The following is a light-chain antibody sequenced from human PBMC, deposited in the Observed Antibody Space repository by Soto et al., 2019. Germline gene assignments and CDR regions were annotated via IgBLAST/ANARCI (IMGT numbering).Light chain of an antibody. CDR3: NSYTSSTADV. CDR1: ISDICHYDY. J-gene: IGLJ1*01. CDR2: HVT. Sequence: SVLTQPVSVSGFHGQSITISCTGTISDICHYDYVSWYQQHPGKAPKLMIYHVTYRPSGVSNRFSGSKSGNTASLTISGLRAEDEADYYCNSYTSSTADVFVTGTKGNVL. V-gene: IGLV2-14*03.